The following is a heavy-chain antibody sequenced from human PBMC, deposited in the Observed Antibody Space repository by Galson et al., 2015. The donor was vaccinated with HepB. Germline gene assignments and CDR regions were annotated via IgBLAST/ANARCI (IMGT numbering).Heavy chain of an antibody. J-gene: IGHJ4*02. D-gene: IGHD6-6*01. CDR3: AKADVAYSSSSAGFDY. CDR2: ISYDGSNK. V-gene: IGHV3-30*18. Sequence: SLRLSCAASGFTFSRYAIHWVRQAPGKGLEWVAIISYDGSNKSYGDSVKGRFTISRDNSRNTLYVQMNSLRAEDTAVYYCAKADVAYSSSSAGFDYWGQGALVTVSS. CDR1: GFTFSRYA.